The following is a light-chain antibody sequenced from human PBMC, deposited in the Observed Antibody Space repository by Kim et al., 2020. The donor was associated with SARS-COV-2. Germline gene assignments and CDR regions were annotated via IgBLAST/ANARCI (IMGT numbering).Light chain of an antibody. CDR2: AAS. CDR1: QSINSY. CDR3: QQIRNTPLT. V-gene: IGKV1-39*01. J-gene: IGKJ5*01. Sequence: DIQMTQSPSSLSASVGDRVTITCRASQSINSYLTWYQQKPGKAPRLLIYAASNLESGVPSRFSGSGSGTEFTLTISSLQPEDFATYYCQQIRNTPLTFGQGTKVEIK.